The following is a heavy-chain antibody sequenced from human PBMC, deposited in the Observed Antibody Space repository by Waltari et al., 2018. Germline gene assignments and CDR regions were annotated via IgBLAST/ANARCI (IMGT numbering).Heavy chain of an antibody. D-gene: IGHD3-16*01. Sequence: EVQLLESGGGLVQPGGSLRRSSAASGSTFRRYAMSWVRQAPGKGLECVSSISGSGAAIYYADSVKGRFTISRDNSKNTLYLQMISLRAEDTAVYYCAEAGLYVRDYYYDYSMGVWGQGTTVTVSS. CDR1: GSTFRRYA. V-gene: IGHV3-23*01. CDR3: AEAGLYVRDYYYDYSMGV. J-gene: IGHJ6*02. CDR2: ISGSGAAI.